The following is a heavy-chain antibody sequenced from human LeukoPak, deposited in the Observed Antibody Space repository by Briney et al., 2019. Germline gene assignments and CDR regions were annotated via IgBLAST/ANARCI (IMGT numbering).Heavy chain of an antibody. J-gene: IGHJ4*02. Sequence: GASVKVSCKASGYTFTSYGISWVRQAPGQGLEWMGWISAYNGNTNYAQKLQGRVTMTTDTSTSTAYMELRSLRSDDTAVYYCARTPHYYGSGSYMYPIDYWGQGTLVTVSS. D-gene: IGHD3-10*01. V-gene: IGHV1-18*01. CDR2: ISAYNGNT. CDR1: GYTFTSYG. CDR3: ARTPHYYGSGSYMYPIDY.